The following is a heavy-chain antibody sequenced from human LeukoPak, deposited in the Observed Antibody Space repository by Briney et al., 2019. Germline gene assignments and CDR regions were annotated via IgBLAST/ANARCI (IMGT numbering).Heavy chain of an antibody. CDR3: ARDRPYYDILTGYRPFDP. Sequence: PSETLSLTCAVYGGSFSGFFWTWIRQPPGKGLEWIGEINHSGSTNYNPSLKSRVTISVDTSKNQFSLKLSSVTAADTAVYYCARDRPYYDILTGYRPFDPWGQGTLVTVSS. CDR2: INHSGST. J-gene: IGHJ5*02. D-gene: IGHD3-9*01. V-gene: IGHV4-34*01. CDR1: GGSFSGFF.